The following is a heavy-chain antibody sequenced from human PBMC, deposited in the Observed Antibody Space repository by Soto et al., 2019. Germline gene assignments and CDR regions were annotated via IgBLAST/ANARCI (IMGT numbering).Heavy chain of an antibody. J-gene: IGHJ3*01. CDR1: GGSISSGDYY. CDR3: AREAKRYYDFWSGTDDLPLGGQ. CDR2: IYYSGST. D-gene: IGHD3-3*01. Sequence: QVQLQESGPGLVKPSQTLSLTCTVSGGSISSGDYYWSWIRQPPGKGLEWIGYIYYSGSTYYNPSLESRVTISVDTSKNQFSLKLSSVTAADTAVYYCAREAKRYYDFWSGTDDLPLGGQWGQGTMVTVSS. V-gene: IGHV4-30-4*01.